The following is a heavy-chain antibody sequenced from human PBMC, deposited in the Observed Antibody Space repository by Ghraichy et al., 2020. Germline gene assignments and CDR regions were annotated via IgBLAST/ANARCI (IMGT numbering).Heavy chain of an antibody. V-gene: IGHV1-8*01. CDR2: MNPNSANT. CDR1: GYTFSDYY. Sequence: ASVKVSCRTSGYTFSDYYIIWVRQAAGQGLEWMGWMNPNSANTGYAQKFRGRVSMTRDNLINTAYMELSSLRSDDTAVYYCARALRYQLLSEYWGQGTLVTVSA. D-gene: IGHD2-2*01. J-gene: IGHJ4*02. CDR3: ARALRYQLLSEY.